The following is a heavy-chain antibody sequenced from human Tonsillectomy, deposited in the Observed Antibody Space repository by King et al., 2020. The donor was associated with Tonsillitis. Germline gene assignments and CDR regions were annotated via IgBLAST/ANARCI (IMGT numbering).Heavy chain of an antibody. CDR3: VRNNFGNVYFDL. CDR2: INTNGIT. V-gene: IGHV4-4*07. Sequence: VQLQESGPGLVQPSETLSLSCGVSGGPISNYYWNWIRQPAGKGLEWIGRINTNGITKYNPSLVSRLTMSVDTSENQFSLRLTSMTAADTAIYYCVRNNFGNVYFDLWGQGTLVTVSS. D-gene: IGHD1/OR15-1a*01. CDR1: GGPISNYY. J-gene: IGHJ5*02.